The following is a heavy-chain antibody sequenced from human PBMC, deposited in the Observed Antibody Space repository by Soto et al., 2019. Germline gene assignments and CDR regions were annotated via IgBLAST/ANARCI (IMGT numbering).Heavy chain of an antibody. CDR1: GADVSDFS. CDR2: TTANGIT. D-gene: IGHD1-7*01. J-gene: IGHJ1*01. CDR3: ARESGENWTYEAH. V-gene: IGHV4-4*07. Sequence: SETLSLTGTVSGADVSDFSWRWIRQPAGKGLEWIRRTTANGITQYTPSFRSRVTMSMDTSRNQFPLNLQSATAADTALYYCARESGENWTYEAHWGQGTLVTVSS.